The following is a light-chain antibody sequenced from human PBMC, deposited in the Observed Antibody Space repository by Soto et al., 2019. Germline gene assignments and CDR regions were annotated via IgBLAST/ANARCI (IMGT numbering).Light chain of an antibody. CDR1: SSDVGSYNL. Sequence: QSALTQPASVSGSPGQSITISCTGTSSDVGSYNLVSWYQQHPGKAPQLMIYEVSKRPSGISNRFSGSKSGNTASLTISGLQAEDEADYYCCSYAGSSTLVFGGGTNLTVL. J-gene: IGLJ2*01. CDR3: CSYAGSSTLV. V-gene: IGLV2-23*02. CDR2: EVS.